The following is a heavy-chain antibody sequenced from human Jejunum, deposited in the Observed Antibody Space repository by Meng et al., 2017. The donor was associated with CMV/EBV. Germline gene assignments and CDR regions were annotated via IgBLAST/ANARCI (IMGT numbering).Heavy chain of an antibody. CDR1: FNFKNYG. D-gene: IGHD6-13*01. CDR2: ISYDGNNK. J-gene: IGHJ5*02. V-gene: IGHV3-30*18. CDR3: AKDWGDDDRSTWVNWFDP. Sequence: FNFKNYGMHWVRQAPGKGLEWVAMISYDGNNKYYTDSVKGRFTISRDTSKNTLYLQMDSLRAEDTAVYYCAKDWGDDDRSTWVNWFDPWGQGTLVTVSS.